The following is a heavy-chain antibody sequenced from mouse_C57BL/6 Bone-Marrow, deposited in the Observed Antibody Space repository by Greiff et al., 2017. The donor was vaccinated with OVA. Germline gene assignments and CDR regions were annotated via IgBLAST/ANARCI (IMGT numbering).Heavy chain of an antibody. V-gene: IGHV1-64*01. CDR3: ARGAANWVFAY. D-gene: IGHD4-1*01. CDR2: IHPNSGST. Sequence: QVQLQQPGAELVKPGASVKLSCKASGYTFTSYWLHWVKQRPGQGLEWIGMIHPNSGSTNYNEKFKSKATLTVDKSSSTAYMQLSSLTSEDAAVYYCARGAANWVFAYWGQGTLVTVSA. CDR1: GYTFTSYW. J-gene: IGHJ3*01.